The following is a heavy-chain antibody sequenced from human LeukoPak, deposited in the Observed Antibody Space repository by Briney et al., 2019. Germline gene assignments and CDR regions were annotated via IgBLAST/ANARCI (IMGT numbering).Heavy chain of an antibody. V-gene: IGHV1-46*01. J-gene: IGHJ5*02. D-gene: IGHD6-13*01. Sequence: ASVKVSCKASGYTFTSYYMHWVRQAPGQGLEWMGIINPSGGSTSYAQKFQGRVTMTRDTSTSTVYMELSSLRSEDTAIYYCAKPAASETGEGSWGQGTLVTVSS. CDR2: INPSGGST. CDR3: AKPAASETGEGS. CDR1: GYTFTSYY.